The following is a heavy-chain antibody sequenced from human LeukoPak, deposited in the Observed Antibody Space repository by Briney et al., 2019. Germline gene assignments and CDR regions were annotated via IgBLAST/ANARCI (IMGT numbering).Heavy chain of an antibody. CDR3: ARDGYNQFFDY. V-gene: IGHV4-38-2*02. J-gene: IGHJ4*02. CDR1: GYSISSGYH. CDR2: MSHSGST. D-gene: IGHD5-24*01. Sequence: SETLSLTCVVSGYSISSGYHWGWIRQPPGKGLEWIGSMSHSGSTYYNPSLKSRVTISVDTSKNQFSLKLSSVTAADTAVYYCARDGYNQFFDYWGQGTLVTVSS.